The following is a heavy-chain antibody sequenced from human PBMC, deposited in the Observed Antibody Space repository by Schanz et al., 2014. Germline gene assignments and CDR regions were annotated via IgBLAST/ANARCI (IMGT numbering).Heavy chain of an antibody. CDR1: GFSFSLYW. D-gene: IGHD2-2*01. Sequence: EVQLVESGGGLVQPGGSLRLSCAASGFSFSLYWMHWVRQAPGQGLEWVARINTDGSNTVYADSVKGRFTISRDNAKNTLYMQLNSLRAEDTAVYYCARVCSSTDCYLDYWGQGTLVTVSS. V-gene: IGHV3-74*01. CDR3: ARVCSSTDCYLDY. J-gene: IGHJ4*02. CDR2: INTDGSNT.